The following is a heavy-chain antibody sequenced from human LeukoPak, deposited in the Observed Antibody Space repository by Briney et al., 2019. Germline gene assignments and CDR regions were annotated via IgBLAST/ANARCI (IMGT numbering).Heavy chain of an antibody. Sequence: PGGSLRLSCAASGFTFSSYAMSWVRQAPGKGLEWVSAISGSGGSTYYADSVKGRFTISRDNSKNTLYLQMNSLRAEDTAVYYCAKAEVAGTVGATDYWGQGTLATVSS. D-gene: IGHD6-19*01. V-gene: IGHV3-23*01. CDR3: AKAEVAGTVGATDY. CDR1: GFTFSSYA. J-gene: IGHJ4*02. CDR2: ISGSGGST.